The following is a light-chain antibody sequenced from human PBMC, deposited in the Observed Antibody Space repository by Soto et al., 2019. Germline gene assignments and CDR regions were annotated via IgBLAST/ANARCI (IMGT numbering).Light chain of an antibody. CDR3: QQTNSFPLT. CDR2: VAS. V-gene: IGKV1-12*01. J-gene: IGKJ4*02. CDR1: QGVSSR. Sequence: DIQMTQSPSSVSASVGDTVAITCRASQGVSSRLAWYQQKPGTAPKVLISVASSLQSGVPSRFSGSGSGTDFTLTISSLQPEDFATYDCQQTNSFPLTFGGGTKVEIK.